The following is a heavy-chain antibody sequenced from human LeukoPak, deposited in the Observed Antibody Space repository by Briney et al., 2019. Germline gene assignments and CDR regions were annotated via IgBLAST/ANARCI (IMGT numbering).Heavy chain of an antibody. D-gene: IGHD3-22*01. CDR3: ATAIPRRKWLPSFDY. Sequence: ASVKVSCKVSGYTLTELSMHWVRQAPGKGLEWMGGFDPEDGETIYAQKFQGRVTMTEDTSTDTAHMELSSLRSEDTAVYYCATAIPRRKWLPSFDYWGQGTLVTVSS. CDR2: FDPEDGET. J-gene: IGHJ4*02. CDR1: GYTLTELS. V-gene: IGHV1-24*01.